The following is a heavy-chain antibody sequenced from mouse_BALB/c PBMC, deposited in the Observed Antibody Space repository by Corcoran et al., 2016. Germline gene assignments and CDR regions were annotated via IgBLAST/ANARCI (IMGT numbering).Heavy chain of an antibody. D-gene: IGHD1-1*01. CDR3: ARRGYGSSSAWFAY. CDR1: GFNIKDTY. CDR2: IDPANGNT. J-gene: IGHJ3*01. V-gene: IGHV14-3*02. Sequence: EVQLQQSGAELVKPGASVKLSCTASGFNIKDTYMHWVKQRPEQGLEWIGRIDPANGNTKYDPKFQGKATITADTSSNTAYLQLSSLTSEDTAVYYCARRGYGSSSAWFAYWGQETLVTVSA.